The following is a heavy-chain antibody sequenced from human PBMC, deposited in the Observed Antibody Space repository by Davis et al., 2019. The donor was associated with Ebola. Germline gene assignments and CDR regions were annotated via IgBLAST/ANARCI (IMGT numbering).Heavy chain of an antibody. CDR3: ARRRQLGRVIITDYYYGMDV. V-gene: IGHV3-30*03. Sequence: GESLKISCAASGFTFSSYGIHWVRQAPGQGLEWVAFISYDGSNQYYADSMKGRFTISRDNSKNTLYLQMNSLTTEDTAVYYCARRRQLGRVIITDYYYGMDVWGQGTTVSVSS. J-gene: IGHJ6*02. D-gene: IGHD3-10*01. CDR2: ISYDGSNQ. CDR1: GFTFSSYG.